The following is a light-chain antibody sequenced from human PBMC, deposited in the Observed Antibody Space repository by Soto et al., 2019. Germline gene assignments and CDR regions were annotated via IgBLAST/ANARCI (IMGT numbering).Light chain of an antibody. CDR1: QNINNY. V-gene: IGKV1-33*01. Sequence: MTQCPSSLSASLRPRLKMTCQSSQNINNYLNWYQQKPGRAPKLLIYDASNLEAGVPSRFRGSGSGTDFTFTISRLQPEDIATYYCQQYENLPTFGQGTRLEI. CDR3: QQYENLPT. J-gene: IGKJ5*01. CDR2: DAS.